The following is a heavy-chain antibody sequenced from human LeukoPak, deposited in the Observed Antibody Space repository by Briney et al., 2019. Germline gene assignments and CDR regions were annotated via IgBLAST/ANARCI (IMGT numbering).Heavy chain of an antibody. D-gene: IGHD3-16*02. CDR1: GYTFISYT. CDR2: ISPYNDNT. V-gene: IGHV1-18*01. CDR3: AREAEVWGSFRYFDS. J-gene: IGHJ5*01. Sequence: ASVKVSCKASGYTFISYTISWVRQAPGQGVEWMGWISPYNDNTDYAQKFQGRVSMTTDTATRTAYMELRSLRSDDTAVYYCAREAEVWGSFRYFDSWGQGTLVTVSS.